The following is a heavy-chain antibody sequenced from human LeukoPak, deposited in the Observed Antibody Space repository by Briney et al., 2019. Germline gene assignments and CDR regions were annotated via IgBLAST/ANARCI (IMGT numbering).Heavy chain of an antibody. D-gene: IGHD2-2*02. V-gene: IGHV4-34*01. Sequence: PSETLSLTCAVYGGSFSGYYWSWIRQPPGKGLEWIGEINHSGSTNYNPSLKSRVTISVDTSKNQFSLKLSSVTAADTAVYYCARQPRSTSCYRCVVYDYWGQGTLVTVSS. J-gene: IGHJ4*02. CDR1: GGSFSGYY. CDR3: ARQPRSTSCYRCVVYDY. CDR2: INHSGST.